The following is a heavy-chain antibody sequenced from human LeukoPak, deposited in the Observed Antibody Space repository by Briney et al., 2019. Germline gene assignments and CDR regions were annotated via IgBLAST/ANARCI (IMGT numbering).Heavy chain of an antibody. CDR2: IKKDGSEM. Sequence: LAGGSLRLSCAASGFTFSSYWMSWVRQAPGKGLEWVADIKKDGSEMYYVDSVKGRFTISRDNAKNSLYLQMNSLRAEDTAVYYCEGSAGYWGQGTLVTVSS. CDR3: EGSAGY. CDR1: GFTFSSYW. J-gene: IGHJ4*02. V-gene: IGHV3-7*01.